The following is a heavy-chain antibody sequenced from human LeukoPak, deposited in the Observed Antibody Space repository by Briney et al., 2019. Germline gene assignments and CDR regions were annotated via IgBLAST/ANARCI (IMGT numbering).Heavy chain of an antibody. J-gene: IGHJ4*02. CDR2: ISSSSSSYI. CDR1: GFTFSTYR. V-gene: IGHV3-21*01. Sequence: GGSLRLSCVGTGFTFSTYRMNWVRQALGKGLEWVSSISSSSSSYIYYADSVKGRITISRDNAKNSLYLQMNSLRVEDTAVYYCARDKDVYFDYWGQGTLVTVSS. CDR3: ARDKDVYFDY.